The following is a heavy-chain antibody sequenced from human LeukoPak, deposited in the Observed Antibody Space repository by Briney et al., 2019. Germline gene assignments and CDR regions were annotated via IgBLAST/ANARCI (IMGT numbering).Heavy chain of an antibody. Sequence: PSETLSLTCTVSGGSISSSRYYWGWIRQPPGKGLEWIGSSYYSGNTYYNPSLRSRITISLDTSKNQFSLKLSSVTAADTAVYYCARAASRYLVTDDYFDYWGQGTLVTVSS. J-gene: IGHJ4*02. CDR2: SYYSGNT. V-gene: IGHV4-39*07. CDR1: GGSISSSRYY. CDR3: ARAASRYLVTDDYFDY. D-gene: IGHD2-21*02.